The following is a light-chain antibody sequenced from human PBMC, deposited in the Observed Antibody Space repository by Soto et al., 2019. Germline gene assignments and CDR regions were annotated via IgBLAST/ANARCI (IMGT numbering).Light chain of an antibody. CDR2: DAS. V-gene: IGKV3-11*01. J-gene: IGKJ4*01. Sequence: EIVLTQSPATLSLSPGERATLSCRASQSVSSYLAWYQQKPGQAPRLLIYDASNRATGGPARFSGSGSGTDITRTISSLEPEDFAVYYCQQRSNWPLTFGGGTKVEIK. CDR1: QSVSSY. CDR3: QQRSNWPLT.